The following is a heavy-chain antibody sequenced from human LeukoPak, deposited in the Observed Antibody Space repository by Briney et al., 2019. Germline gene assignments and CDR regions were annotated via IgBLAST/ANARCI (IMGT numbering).Heavy chain of an antibody. V-gene: IGHV4-4*09. J-gene: IGHJ3*02. CDR3: ARVTMPDAFDI. CDR2: IYTSGST. Sequence: SETLSLTCTVSGGSISSYYWSWIRQPPGKGLEWIGYIYTSGSTTYNPSLKSRVTISVDTSKNQFSLKLSSVTAADTAVYYCARVTMPDAFDIWGQGIMVTVSS. D-gene: IGHD2-2*01. CDR1: GGSISSYY.